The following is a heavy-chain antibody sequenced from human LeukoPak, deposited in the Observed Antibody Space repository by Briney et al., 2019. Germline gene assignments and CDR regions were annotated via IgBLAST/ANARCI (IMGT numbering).Heavy chain of an antibody. CDR2: IYYSGST. Sequence: SETLSLTCTVFGGSISSYYWSWIRQPPGKGLEWIGYIYYSGSTNYNPSLKSRVTISVDTSKNQFSLKLSSVTAADTAVYYCARAHLGQQLVDWGQGTLVTVSS. CDR3: ARAHLGQQLVD. J-gene: IGHJ4*02. D-gene: IGHD6-13*01. V-gene: IGHV4-59*01. CDR1: GGSISSYY.